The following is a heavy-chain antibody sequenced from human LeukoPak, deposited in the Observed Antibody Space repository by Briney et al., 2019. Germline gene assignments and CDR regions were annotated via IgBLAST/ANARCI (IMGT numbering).Heavy chain of an antibody. J-gene: IGHJ5*02. CDR1: GFTFSSYA. D-gene: IGHD6-13*01. CDR2: ISGSGGST. V-gene: IGHV3-23*01. Sequence: GSLRLSCAASGFTFSSYAMSWVRQAPGKGLEWVPAISGSGGSTYYADSVKGRFTISRDNSKNTLYLQMNSLRAEDTAVYYCAKDRPVAAAGTNWFDPWGQGTLVTVSS. CDR3: AKDRPVAAAGTNWFDP.